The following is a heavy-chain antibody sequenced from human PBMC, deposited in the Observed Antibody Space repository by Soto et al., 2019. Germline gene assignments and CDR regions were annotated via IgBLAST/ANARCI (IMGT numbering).Heavy chain of an antibody. CDR2: IFYTGST. CDR1: GGSINSGGYY. J-gene: IGHJ4*02. CDR3: ARNYYNSYVLGY. V-gene: IGHV4-31*03. D-gene: IGHD3-22*01. Sequence: QVQLQESGPGLVKPSQTLSLTCTVSGGSINSGGYYWSWIRQHPGKGLEWIGKIFYTGSTTYNPSLKSRVTISVDTSKNQFSLKLKAVTAAATAVYYCARNYYNSYVLGYWGQGTLVTVSS.